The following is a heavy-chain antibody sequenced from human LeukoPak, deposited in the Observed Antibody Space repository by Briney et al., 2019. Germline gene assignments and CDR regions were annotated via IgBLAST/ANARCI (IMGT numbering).Heavy chain of an antibody. J-gene: IGHJ5*02. V-gene: IGHV1-18*01. Sequence: GESLKISCKGSGYSFTSYGISWVRQAPGQGLEWMGWISAYNGNTNYAQKLQGRVTMTTDTSTSTAYMELRSLRSDDTAVYYCARLRFRWWFDPWGQGTLVTVSS. D-gene: IGHD4-23*01. CDR2: ISAYNGNT. CDR1: GYSFTSYG. CDR3: ARLRFRWWFDP.